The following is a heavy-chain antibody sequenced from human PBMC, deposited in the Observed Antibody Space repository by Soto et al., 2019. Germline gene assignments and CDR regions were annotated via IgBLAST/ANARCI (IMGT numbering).Heavy chain of an antibody. J-gene: IGHJ6*02. Sequence: QVQLVESGGGVVQPGRSLRLSCAASGFTFSSYGMHWVRQAPGKVLEWVAVIWYDGSNKYYADSVKGRFTISRDNSKNTLYLQMNSLRAEDTAVYYCARGECSSTSCYAHYYYYYGMDVWGQGPTVTVSS. D-gene: IGHD2-2*01. CDR3: ARGECSSTSCYAHYYYYYGMDV. V-gene: IGHV3-33*01. CDR1: GFTFSSYG. CDR2: IWYDGSNK.